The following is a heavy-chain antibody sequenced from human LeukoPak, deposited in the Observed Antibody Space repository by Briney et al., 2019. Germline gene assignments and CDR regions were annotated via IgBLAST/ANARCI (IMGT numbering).Heavy chain of an antibody. CDR1: GGSISGYY. D-gene: IGHD6-13*01. J-gene: IGHJ4*02. Sequence: SETLSLTCTVSGGSISGYYWSWIRQPPGKGLEWIGYIHYSGSTSYSPSLKSRVTISVDTSKMQFSLKLNSVTAADTAVYYCARGTLAAADSFKADYWGQGTLVTVSS. V-gene: IGHV4-59*01. CDR2: IHYSGST. CDR3: ARGTLAAADSFKADY.